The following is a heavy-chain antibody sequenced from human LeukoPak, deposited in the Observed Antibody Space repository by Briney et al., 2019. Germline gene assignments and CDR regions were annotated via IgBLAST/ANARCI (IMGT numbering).Heavy chain of an antibody. CDR3: ARVRQQLGGYFDY. D-gene: IGHD6-13*01. J-gene: IGHJ4*02. CDR2: INPNSGGT. V-gene: IGHV1-2*02. Sequence: ASVKVSCKASGYTFTGYYMHWVRQAPGQGREGMGWINPNSGGTNYAQKFQGRVTMTRDTSISTAYMELSRLRSDDTAVYYCARVRQQLGGYFDYWGQGTLVTVSS. CDR1: GYTFTGYY.